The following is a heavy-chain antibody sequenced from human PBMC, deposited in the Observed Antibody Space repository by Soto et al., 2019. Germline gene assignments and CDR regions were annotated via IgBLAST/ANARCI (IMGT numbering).Heavy chain of an antibody. V-gene: IGHV3-33*01. D-gene: IGHD3-22*01. CDR3: ARDEPNYYDSSGFDRPFDY. CDR1: GFTFSSYG. CDR2: IWYDGSNK. J-gene: IGHJ4*02. Sequence: VGSLRLSCAASGFTFSSYGMHWVRQAPGKGLEWVAVIWYDGSNKYYADSVKGRFTISRDNSKNTLYLQMNSLRAEDTAVYYCARDEPNYYDSSGFDRPFDYWGQGTLVTVSS.